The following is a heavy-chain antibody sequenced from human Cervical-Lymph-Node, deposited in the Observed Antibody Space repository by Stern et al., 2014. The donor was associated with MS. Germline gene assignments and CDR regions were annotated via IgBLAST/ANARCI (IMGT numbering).Heavy chain of an antibody. CDR3: ARHQPAATFAMDV. CDR2: IFPADSDS. CDR1: GYNFGDYW. Sequence: EVQLVQSGAEVKKPGESLKISCKGSGYNFGDYWIRWVRQKPGKGLEWMGTIFPADSDSRYSPSFEGQVTISADESISTAFLQSSSLKASDTGIYYCARHQPAATFAMDVWGQGTTVIVSS. D-gene: IGHD2-2*01. J-gene: IGHJ6*02. V-gene: IGHV5-51*01.